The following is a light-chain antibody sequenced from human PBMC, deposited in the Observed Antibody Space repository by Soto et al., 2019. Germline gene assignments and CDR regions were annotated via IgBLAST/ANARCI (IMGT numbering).Light chain of an antibody. Sequence: DIHMTQSPSSLSSSVGDRVTITFLASQSISSYLNWYQQKPGKAPKLLIYAASTLQSGVPSRFSGSGSGTDFTLTISCLQSEDFATYYCQQYYSYPLTFGGGTKVDIK. J-gene: IGKJ4*01. CDR3: QQYYSYPLT. CDR2: AAS. CDR1: QSISSY. V-gene: IGKV1-39*01.